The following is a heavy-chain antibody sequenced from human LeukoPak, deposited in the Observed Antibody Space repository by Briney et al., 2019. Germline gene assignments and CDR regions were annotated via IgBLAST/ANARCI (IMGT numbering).Heavy chain of an antibody. D-gene: IGHD2-15*01. CDR2: MYSGGST. J-gene: IGHJ3*01. Sequence: GGSLRLSCTASGFTVRSNYMSWVRQSPRKGLEWVSIMYSGGSTDYADPVKGRFIISRDHSKNTLYLQMNSLRAEDTAVYYCARDRYCSGGSCYGVAFDLWGQGTMVTVSS. V-gene: IGHV3-53*01. CDR1: GFTVRSNY. CDR3: ARDRYCSGGSCYGVAFDL.